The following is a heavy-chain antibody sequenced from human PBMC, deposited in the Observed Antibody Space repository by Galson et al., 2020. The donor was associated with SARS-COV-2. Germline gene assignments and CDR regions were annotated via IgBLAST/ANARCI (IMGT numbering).Heavy chain of an antibody. CDR1: GFTFSDYY. CDR2: ISSSSSYT. V-gene: IGHV3-11*06. CDR3: ASLSSGWHHPDYFDY. D-gene: IGHD6-19*01. Sequence: GSLRLSCAASGFTFSDYYMSWIRQAPGKGLEWVSYISSSSSYTNYADSVKGRFTISRDNAKNSLYLQMNSLRAEDTAVYYCASLSSGWHHPDYFDYWGQGTLVTVSS. J-gene: IGHJ4*02.